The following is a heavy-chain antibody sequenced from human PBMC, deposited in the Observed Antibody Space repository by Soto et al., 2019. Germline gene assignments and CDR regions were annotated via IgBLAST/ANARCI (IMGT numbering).Heavy chain of an antibody. CDR2: IIPFFKAA. D-gene: IGHD3-16*01. CDR1: GGTFSGQA. J-gene: IGHJ6*02. Sequence: SVKVSCKASGGTFSGQAISWERQAPGQGLEWMGGIIPFFKAASYAQKFQGRVTITADDSTSTAYMDLYSLRSGDTAVYYCARDVPLNYYDGTFSYYAMDVWGQGTTVTVSS. V-gene: IGHV1-69*13. CDR3: ARDVPLNYYDGTFSYYAMDV.